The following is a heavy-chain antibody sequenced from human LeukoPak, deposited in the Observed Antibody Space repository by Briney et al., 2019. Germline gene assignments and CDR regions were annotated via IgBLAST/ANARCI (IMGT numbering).Heavy chain of an antibody. CDR2: IKSKTDGGAT. CDR1: GFTFSNAW. V-gene: IGHV3-15*01. D-gene: IGHD4-17*01. CDR3: TTDGLTTVTGGFDY. Sequence: GGFLRLSCAASGFTFSNAWMSWVRQAPGKGLEWVGRIKSKTDGGATDYAAPVKGRFTISRDDSKNTLYLQMNSLKTEDTAVYYCTTDGLTTVTGGFDYWGQETLVTVSS. J-gene: IGHJ4*02.